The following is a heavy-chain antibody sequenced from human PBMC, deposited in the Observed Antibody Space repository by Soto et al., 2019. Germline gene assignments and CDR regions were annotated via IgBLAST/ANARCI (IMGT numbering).Heavy chain of an antibody. J-gene: IGHJ4*02. CDR3: TRGFYSTASYPRFEY. D-gene: IGHD6-13*01. V-gene: IGHV3-48*01. CDR2: ISSSSSTI. Sequence: QPGGSLRLSCAASGFTFSSYSMNWVRQAPGKGLEWVSYISSSSSTIYCADSVKGRFTISRDDSKSIAYLQMNSLKTEDTAIYYCTRGFYSTASYPRFEYWGQGTLVTVSS. CDR1: GFTFSSYS.